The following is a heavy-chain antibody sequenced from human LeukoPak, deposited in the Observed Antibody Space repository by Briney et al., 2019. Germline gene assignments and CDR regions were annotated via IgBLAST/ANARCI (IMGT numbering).Heavy chain of an antibody. J-gene: IGHJ4*02. D-gene: IGHD2-15*01. CDR3: VRPKDNDPVLAFDS. CDR2: ISYSGVT. CDR1: GGSLNSSSYF. Sequence: SETLSLTCTVSGGSLNSSSYFWGWIRQSPGEGLESIGTISYSGVTYYTPSLKSRVTLSVDTSKNQFSLKLVSVTAADTAVYYCVRPKDNDPVLAFDSWGQGLLVTVSS. V-gene: IGHV4-39*01.